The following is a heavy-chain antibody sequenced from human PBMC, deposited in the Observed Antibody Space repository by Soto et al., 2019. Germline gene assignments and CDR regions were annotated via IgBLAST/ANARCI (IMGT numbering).Heavy chain of an antibody. J-gene: IGHJ4*02. CDR2: IKSKSDGGTT. D-gene: IGHD3-10*01. Sequence: PGGSLRLSCATSGFSFSSAWMSWVRQTPEKGLEWVGRIKSKSDGGTTDYAAPVKGRFTISRDDSENTLYLQMNSLKTEDTAVYYCTTDRFLSHVDHWCQGTLVTVSS. CDR1: GFSFSSAW. CDR3: TTDRFLSHVDH. V-gene: IGHV3-15*01.